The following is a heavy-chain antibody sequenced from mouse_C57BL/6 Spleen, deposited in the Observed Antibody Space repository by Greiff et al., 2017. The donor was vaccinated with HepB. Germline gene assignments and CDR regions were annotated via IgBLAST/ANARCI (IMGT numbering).Heavy chain of an antibody. J-gene: IGHJ2*01. CDR3: ARRDDYYFDY. D-gene: IGHD2-4*01. V-gene: IGHV1-82*01. Sequence: VQLQESGPELVKPGASVKISCKASGYAFSSSWMNWVKQRPGKGLEWIGRIYPGDGDTNYNGKFKGKATLTADKSSSTAYMQLSSLTSEDSAVYFCARRDDYYFDYWGQGTTLTVSS. CDR2: IYPGDGDT. CDR1: GYAFSSSW.